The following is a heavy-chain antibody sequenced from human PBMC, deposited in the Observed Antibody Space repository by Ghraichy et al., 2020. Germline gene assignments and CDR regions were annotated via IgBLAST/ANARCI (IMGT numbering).Heavy chain of an antibody. D-gene: IGHD3-22*01. J-gene: IGHJ4*02. Sequence: ASVKVSCKASGYTFTNYYMHWVRQAPGQGLEWMGIINPSGGSTSYAQKFQGRVTMTRDTSTSTVYMELSSLRSEDTAVYYCASKGKDSSGYFTDFDYWGQGTLVTVSS. CDR2: INPSGGST. CDR1: GYTFTNYY. V-gene: IGHV1-46*01. CDR3: ASKGKDSSGYFTDFDY.